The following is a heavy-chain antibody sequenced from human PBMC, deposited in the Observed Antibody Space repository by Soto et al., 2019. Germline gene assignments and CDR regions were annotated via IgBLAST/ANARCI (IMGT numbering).Heavy chain of an antibody. D-gene: IGHD5-12*01. V-gene: IGHV3-15*01. Sequence: GGSLRLSCAASGFTFSNAWMSWVRQAPGKGLEWVGRIKSKTDGGTTDYAAPVKGRFTISRDDSKNTLYLQMNSLKTEDTAVYYCTTDRYALGLYYYGMDVWGQGTTVTVSS. CDR1: GFTFSNAW. J-gene: IGHJ6*02. CDR2: IKSKTDGGTT. CDR3: TTDRYALGLYYYGMDV.